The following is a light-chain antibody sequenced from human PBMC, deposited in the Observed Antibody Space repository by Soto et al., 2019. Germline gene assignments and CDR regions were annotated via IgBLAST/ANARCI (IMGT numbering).Light chain of an antibody. CDR3: SPYTSSSTFYF. CDR1: SSDVGGYNY. J-gene: IGLJ1*01. CDR2: DVS. V-gene: IGLV2-14*01. Sequence: QSVLTQPASVSGSPGQSITISCTGTSSDVGGYNYVSWYQQHPGKAPKLMIYDVSNRPSGVSNRFSGSKSGNTAPLTISGLQGEAEAVYSCSPYTSSSTFYFFGRGPKVT.